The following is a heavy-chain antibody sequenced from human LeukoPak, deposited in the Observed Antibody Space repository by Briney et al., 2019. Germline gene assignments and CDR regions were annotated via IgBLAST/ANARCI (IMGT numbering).Heavy chain of an antibody. J-gene: IGHJ5*02. Sequence: SETLSLTCTVSGGSISTYYWSWIRQPPGKGLGWIGYYSGNTNYNPSLKSRVTISVDTSKNQFSLKLSSVTAADTAVYYCARGKGYSYGYFWFDPWGQGTLVTVSS. CDR1: GGSISTYY. V-gene: IGHV4-59*12. CDR3: ARGKGYSYGYFWFDP. D-gene: IGHD5-18*01. CDR2: YSGNT.